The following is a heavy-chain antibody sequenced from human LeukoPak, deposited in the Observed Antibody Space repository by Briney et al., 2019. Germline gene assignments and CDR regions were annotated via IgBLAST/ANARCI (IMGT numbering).Heavy chain of an antibody. Sequence: ASVKVSCKASGYTFTGYYIHWVRQAPGQGLECVGWINPNSGGTNYAQKFQGRVTITADKSTSTAYMELSSLRSEDTAVYYCAGMVERGDYWGQGTLVTVSS. J-gene: IGHJ4*02. CDR2: INPNSGGT. V-gene: IGHV1-2*02. CDR3: AGMVERGDY. CDR1: GYTFTGYY. D-gene: IGHD2-15*01.